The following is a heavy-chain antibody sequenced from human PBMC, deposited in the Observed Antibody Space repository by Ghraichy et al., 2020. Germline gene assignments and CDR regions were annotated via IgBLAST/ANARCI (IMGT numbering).Heavy chain of an antibody. CDR1: GGTFSSYA. CDR3: ARVREVLWFGESSNWFDP. Sequence: SVKVSCKASGGTFSSYAISWVRQAPGQGLEWMGGIIPIFGTANYAQKFQGRVTITADESTSTAYMELSSLRSEDTAVYYCARVREVLWFGESSNWFDPWGQGTLVTVSS. V-gene: IGHV1-69*13. CDR2: IIPIFGTA. D-gene: IGHD3-10*01. J-gene: IGHJ5*02.